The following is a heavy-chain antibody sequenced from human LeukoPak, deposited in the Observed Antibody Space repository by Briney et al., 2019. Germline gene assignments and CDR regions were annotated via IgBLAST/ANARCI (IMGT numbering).Heavy chain of an antibody. CDR3: ASGGRFDEGFFDF. D-gene: IGHD6-19*01. V-gene: IGHV3-48*03. Sequence: GGSLRLSCAASGFTFSSYEMNWVRQAPGKGLEWVSYISSSGSTIYDADSVKGRFTISRDNAKKSLYLQLNSLRAEDTAVYYCASGGRFDEGFFDFWGQGTLVTVSS. J-gene: IGHJ4*02. CDR2: ISSSGSTI. CDR1: GFTFSSYE.